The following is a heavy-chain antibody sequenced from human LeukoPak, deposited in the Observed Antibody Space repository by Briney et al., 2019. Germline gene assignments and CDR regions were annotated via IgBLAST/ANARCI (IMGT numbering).Heavy chain of an antibody. CDR2: IYPGDSDT. V-gene: IGHV5-51*01. J-gene: IGHJ6*03. CDR3: ASQASPWVVGYGYGYYYYMDV. D-gene: IGHD5-18*01. Sequence: GESLKISCKGSGYSFTSYWIGWVRQMPGKGLEWMGIIYPGDSDTRYSPSFQGQVTISADKSISTAYLQWSSLKASDTAMYYCASQASPWVVGYGYGYYYYMDVWGKGTTVTVSS. CDR1: GYSFTSYW.